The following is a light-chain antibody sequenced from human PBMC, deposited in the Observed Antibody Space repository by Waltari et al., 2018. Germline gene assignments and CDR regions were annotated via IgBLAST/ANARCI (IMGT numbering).Light chain of an antibody. CDR2: DVN. J-gene: IGLJ2*01. V-gene: IGLV2-23*02. CDR1: NNDIGSYNL. Sequence: QSALTQPASVSGSPGQSITISCTGTNNDIGSYNLVSWYQQHPGKAPKVIIFDVNKRPSGVSNRFSGSKSGNTASLTVSGLHPEDEADYYCCSYAGTPSVVFGGGTKLTVL. CDR3: CSYAGTPSVV.